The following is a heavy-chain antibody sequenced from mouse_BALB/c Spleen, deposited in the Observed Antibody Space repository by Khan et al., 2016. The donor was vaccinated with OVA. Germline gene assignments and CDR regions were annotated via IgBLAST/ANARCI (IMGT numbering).Heavy chain of an antibody. J-gene: IGHJ1*01. CDR1: GYSFTGYY. Sequence: VQLKESGPDLVKPGASVKISCKASGYSFTGYYIHWVKQSHGKSLEWIGRINPNNGGTSYNQKFKGKAILTVDKTSNTAYMELRSLTSEDSAVYACAIYHGYIDVWGAGTTVTVSS. CDR2: INPNNGGT. CDR3: AIYHGYIDV. V-gene: IGHV1-26*01. D-gene: IGHD1-1*01.